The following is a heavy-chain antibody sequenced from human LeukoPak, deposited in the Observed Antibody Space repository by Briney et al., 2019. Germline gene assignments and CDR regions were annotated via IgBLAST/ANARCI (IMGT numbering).Heavy chain of an antibody. CDR3: AKVGAYSGSYSY. V-gene: IGHV3-30*18. CDR1: GFTFSSYG. Sequence: GGSLRLSCAGSGFTFSSYGMHWVRQAPSKGLEWVAVISYDGSNKYYADSVKGRFTISRDNSKDTLFLQMNSLRAEDTAVYYCAKVGAYSGSYSYWGQGTLVTVSS. J-gene: IGHJ4*02. D-gene: IGHD1-26*01. CDR2: ISYDGSNK.